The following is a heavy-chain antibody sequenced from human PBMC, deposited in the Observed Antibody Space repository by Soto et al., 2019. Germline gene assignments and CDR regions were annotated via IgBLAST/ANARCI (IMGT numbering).Heavy chain of an antibody. CDR1: GFTFSSYA. Sequence: EVQLLESGGGLVQPGGSLRLSCAASGFTFSSYAMSWVRQAPGKGLEWVSGITSGGGSTYYADSVKGRFTISRDNSKNTLYLQMNSLRAEDTAVYYCAKRLMYSSSWYYFDYWGQGPLVTVSS. J-gene: IGHJ4*02. CDR2: ITSGGGST. D-gene: IGHD6-13*01. CDR3: AKRLMYSSSWYYFDY. V-gene: IGHV3-23*01.